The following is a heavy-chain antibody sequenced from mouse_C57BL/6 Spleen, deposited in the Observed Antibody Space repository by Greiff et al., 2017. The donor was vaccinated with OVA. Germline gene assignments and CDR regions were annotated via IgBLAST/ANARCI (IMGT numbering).Heavy chain of an antibody. CDR1: GYSFTGYY. CDR2: INPSTGGT. CDR3: AGLGMDY. Sequence: VQLQQSGPELVKPGASVKISCKASGYSFTGYYMNWVKQSPEKSLEWIGEINPSTGGTTYNQKFKAKATLTVDKSSSTAYMQLKSLTSEDSAVYYCAGLGMDYWGQGTSVTVSS. V-gene: IGHV1-42*01. J-gene: IGHJ4*01.